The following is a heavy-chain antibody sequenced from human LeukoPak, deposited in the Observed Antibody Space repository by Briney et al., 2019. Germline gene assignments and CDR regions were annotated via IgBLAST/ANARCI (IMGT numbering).Heavy chain of an antibody. CDR2: INHSGST. D-gene: IGHD3-22*01. V-gene: IGHV4-34*01. J-gene: IGHJ4*02. CDR3: ARGSEDSYYYDSSGLFDY. Sequence: PGGSLRLSCAASGFTFSSYWMSWIRQPPGKGLEWIGEINHSGSTNYNPSLKSRVTISVDTSKNQFSLKLSSVTAADTAVYYCARGSEDSYYYDSSGLFDYWGQGTLVTVSS. CDR1: GFTFSSYW.